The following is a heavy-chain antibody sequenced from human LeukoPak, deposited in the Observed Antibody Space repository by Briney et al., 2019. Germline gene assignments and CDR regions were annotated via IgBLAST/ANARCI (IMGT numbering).Heavy chain of an antibody. D-gene: IGHD3-22*01. Sequence: PSETLSLTCTVSGGSISSHYWSWIRQPPGKGLEWIGYIYYSGSTNYNPSLKSRVTISVDTSKNQFSLKLSSVTAADTAVYYCARDHGHYYDSSGYWGWFDPWGQGTLVTASS. CDR3: ARDHGHYYDSSGYWGWFDP. CDR1: GGSISSHY. CDR2: IYYSGST. J-gene: IGHJ5*02. V-gene: IGHV4-59*11.